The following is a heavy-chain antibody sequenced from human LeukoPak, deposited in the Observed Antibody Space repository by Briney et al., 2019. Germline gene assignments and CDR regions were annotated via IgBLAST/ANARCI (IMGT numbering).Heavy chain of an antibody. CDR2: IIPILGIA. V-gene: IGHV1-69*04. Sequence: SVEVSCKASGGTFSSYAISWVRQAPGQGLEWMGRIIPILGIANYAQKFQGRVTITADKSTSTAYMELSSLRSEDTAVYYCARSPSLGATPLDYWGQGTLVTVSS. CDR1: GGTFSSYA. CDR3: ARSPSLGATPLDY. D-gene: IGHD1-26*01. J-gene: IGHJ4*02.